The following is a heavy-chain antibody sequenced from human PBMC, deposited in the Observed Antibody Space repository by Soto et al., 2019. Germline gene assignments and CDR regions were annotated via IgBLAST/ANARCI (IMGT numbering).Heavy chain of an antibody. CDR2: ISSSTSTI. V-gene: IGHV3-48*01. Sequence: EVQLVESGGGLVQPGGSLRLSCAASGFTFSSYSMNWVRQAPGKGLEWVSYISSSTSTIQYADSVKGRFTISRDKAKHSLYLQMNSLRAEDTAVYYCARDLGGNFDYWGLGTLVTVSS. J-gene: IGHJ4*02. CDR1: GFTFSSYS. D-gene: IGHD2-15*01. CDR3: ARDLGGNFDY.